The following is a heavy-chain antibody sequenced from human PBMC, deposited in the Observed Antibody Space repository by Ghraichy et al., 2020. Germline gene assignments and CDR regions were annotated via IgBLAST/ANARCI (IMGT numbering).Heavy chain of an antibody. CDR1: GFTFDDYA. D-gene: IGHD6-13*01. CDR2: ISGDGGST. V-gene: IGHV3-43*02. CDR3: AKDLVSSWPTNFDY. Sequence: GGSLRLSCAASGFTFDDYAMHWVRQAPGKGLEWVSIISGDGGSTYYHDSVRGRLTISKDNSKNSLYLQLNSLRTEDTALYYCAKDLVSSWPTNFDYWGQGTLVTVSS. J-gene: IGHJ4*02.